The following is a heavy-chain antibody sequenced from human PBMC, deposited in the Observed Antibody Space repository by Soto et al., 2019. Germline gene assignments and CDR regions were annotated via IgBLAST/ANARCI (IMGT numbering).Heavy chain of an antibody. Sequence: GGSLRLSCAASGFTFSNAWMSWVRQAPGKGLEWVGRIKSKTDGGTTDYDAPVTGRFTISRDDSKNTLYLQMNSLKTEDTAVYYCPTDSGRGGLRSGSYWFDPWGQGTLVTVSS. CDR3: PTDSGRGGLRSGSYWFDP. CDR1: GFTFSNAW. D-gene: IGHD3-10*01. J-gene: IGHJ5*02. CDR2: IKSKTDGGTT. V-gene: IGHV3-15*01.